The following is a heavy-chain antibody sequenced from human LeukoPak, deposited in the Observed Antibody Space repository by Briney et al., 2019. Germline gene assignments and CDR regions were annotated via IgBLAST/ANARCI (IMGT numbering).Heavy chain of an antibody. CDR1: GYTFTSYD. Sequence: ASVKVSCKASGYTFTSYDINWVRQATGQGLEWMGWMNPNSGNTGYAQKFQDRVTMTRNTSISTAYMELSSLRSEDTAVYYCARPQRDFPTYYDILTGYYKGDTFWFDPWGQGTLVTVSS. J-gene: IGHJ5*02. D-gene: IGHD3-9*01. CDR2: MNPNSGNT. V-gene: IGHV1-8*01. CDR3: ARPQRDFPTYYDILTGYYKGDTFWFDP.